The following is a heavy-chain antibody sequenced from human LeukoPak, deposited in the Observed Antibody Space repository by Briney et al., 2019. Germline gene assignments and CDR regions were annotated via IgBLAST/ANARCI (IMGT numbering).Heavy chain of an antibody. CDR1: GGSISSYY. Sequence: SETLSLTCTASGGSISSYYWSWIRQPPGKGLEWIGYICYSGSTNYNPSLKSRVTISVDTSKNQFSLKLSSVTAADTAVYYCAREYSSSSGRAMDVWGKGTTVTVSS. V-gene: IGHV4-59*01. CDR3: AREYSSSSGRAMDV. D-gene: IGHD6-6*01. CDR2: ICYSGST. J-gene: IGHJ6*03.